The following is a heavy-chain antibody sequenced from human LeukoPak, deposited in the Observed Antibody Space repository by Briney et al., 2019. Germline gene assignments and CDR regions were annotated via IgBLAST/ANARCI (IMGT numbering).Heavy chain of an antibody. V-gene: IGHV3-48*04. Sequence: GGSLRLSCAASGFTFSSYAMSWVRQAPGEGLDWLACISSSGHTIYYAESVRGRFTISRDNAKNSLYLQLNSLRPEDTAVYYCAQTGRNNYFDSWGQGTLVTVSS. CDR3: AQTGRNNYFDS. CDR2: ISSSGHTI. J-gene: IGHJ5*01. CDR1: GFTFSSYA.